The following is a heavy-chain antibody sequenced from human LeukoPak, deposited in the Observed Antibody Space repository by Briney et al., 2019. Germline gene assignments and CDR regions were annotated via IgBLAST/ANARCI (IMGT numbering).Heavy chain of an antibody. Sequence: SETLSLTCALSGGSFSGYYWSWIRQPPGKGLEWIGEINHSGSTNYNPSLKSRVTISVDTSKNQFSLKLSSVTAADTAVYYCARGNFRYCSGGSCYSLMVYYYYYMDVWGKGTTVTVSS. CDR3: ARGNFRYCSGGSCYSLMVYYYYYMDV. D-gene: IGHD2-15*01. V-gene: IGHV4-34*01. CDR1: GGSFSGYY. J-gene: IGHJ6*03. CDR2: INHSGST.